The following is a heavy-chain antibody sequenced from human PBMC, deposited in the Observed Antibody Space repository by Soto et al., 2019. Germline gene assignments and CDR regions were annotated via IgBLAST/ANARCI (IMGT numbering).Heavy chain of an antibody. D-gene: IGHD3-22*01. J-gene: IGHJ4*02. CDR1: SVSNAW. Sequence: SVSNAWMNWVRQAPGKGLEWVGRIKSKTDGGTTDYAAPVKGRFTISRDDSKDTLYLQMNSLKTEDTAVYYCTTEFDYYDSSGYYYATDYWGKGALVTVYS. CDR2: IKSKTDGGTT. V-gene: IGHV3-15*07. CDR3: TTEFDYYDSSGYYYATDY.